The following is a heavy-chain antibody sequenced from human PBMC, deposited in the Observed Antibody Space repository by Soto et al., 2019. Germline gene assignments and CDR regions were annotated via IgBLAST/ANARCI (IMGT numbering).Heavy chain of an antibody. V-gene: IGHV3-11*01. Sequence: LRLSCAASGFRFSDYSMSWIRQGPGRGLEWLSDMSGSGAFVNYADPVKGRFTISRDNAKNSLYLQMDSLRAEDTAVYYCARGGNLGYCSGATCYFDIWGQGTMVTVSS. D-gene: IGHD2-15*01. J-gene: IGHJ3*02. CDR2: MSGSGAFV. CDR3: ARGGNLGYCSGATCYFDI. CDR1: GFRFSDYS.